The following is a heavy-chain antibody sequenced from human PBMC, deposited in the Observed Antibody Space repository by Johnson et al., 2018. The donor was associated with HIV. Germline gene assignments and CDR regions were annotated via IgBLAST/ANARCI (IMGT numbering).Heavy chain of an antibody. CDR1: GFTFSNYA. CDR3: ARGSRYTYDNDDVYLLQDFDV. J-gene: IGHJ3*01. D-gene: IGHD3-16*01. V-gene: IGHV3-30*04. Sequence: QVQLVESGGGVVQPGRSLRLSCAASGFTFSNYAMHWVRQAPGKGLEWVAVISYDGNNKYYADSLKGRFTISRDNSKNTLYLQMNSLRAEDTAVYYCARGSRYTYDNDDVYLLQDFDVWGQGTMVTVSS. CDR2: ISYDGNNK.